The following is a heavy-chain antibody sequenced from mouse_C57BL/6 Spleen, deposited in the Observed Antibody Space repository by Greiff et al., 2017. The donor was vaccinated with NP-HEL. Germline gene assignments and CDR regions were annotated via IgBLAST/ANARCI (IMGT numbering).Heavy chain of an antibody. Sequence: EVHLVESGGGLVKPGGSLKLSCAASGFTFSSYAMSWVRQTPEKRLEWVATISDGGSYTYYPDNVKGRFTISRDNAKNNLYLQMSHLKSEDTAMYYCAKPYYGYDAYYFDYWGQGTTLTVSS. J-gene: IGHJ2*01. CDR3: AKPYYGYDAYYFDY. CDR1: GFTFSSYA. D-gene: IGHD2-2*01. CDR2: ISDGGSYT. V-gene: IGHV5-4*01.